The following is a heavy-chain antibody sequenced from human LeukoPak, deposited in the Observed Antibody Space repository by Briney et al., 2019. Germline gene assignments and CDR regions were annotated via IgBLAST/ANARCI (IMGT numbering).Heavy chain of an antibody. V-gene: IGHV3-7*01. CDR2: IKEDGSQR. CDR1: GFTFSNYW. D-gene: IGHD3-22*01. CDR3: ARDSSGLY. Sequence: PGGSLRLSCAASGFTFSNYWMSWVRQAPGKGLEGVANIKEDGSQRYYVDSVKGRFTISRDNAKRSLYLQMNSLRAEDTAVYYCARDSSGLYWGRGTLVTVSS. J-gene: IGHJ4*02.